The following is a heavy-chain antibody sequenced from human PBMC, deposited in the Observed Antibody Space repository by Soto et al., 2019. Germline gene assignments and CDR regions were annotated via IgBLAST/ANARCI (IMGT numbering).Heavy chain of an antibody. CDR3: AKDMDRLYYGSGSPPA. CDR1: GFTFDDYA. Sequence: EVQLVESGGGLVQPGRSLRLSCAASGFTFDDYAMHWVRQAPGKGLEWVSGISWNSGSIGYADSVKGRFTISRDNAKNSLYLQMNSLRAEDTALYYCAKDMDRLYYGSGSPPAWGQGTLVTVSS. V-gene: IGHV3-9*01. D-gene: IGHD3-10*01. CDR2: ISWNSGSI. J-gene: IGHJ4*02.